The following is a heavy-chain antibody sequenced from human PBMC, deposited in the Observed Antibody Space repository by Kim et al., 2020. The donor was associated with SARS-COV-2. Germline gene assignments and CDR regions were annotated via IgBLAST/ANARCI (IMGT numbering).Heavy chain of an antibody. Sequence: SQTLSLTCAISGDSVSSNSAAWNWIRQSPSRGLEWLGRTYYRSKWYNDYAVSVKSRITINPDTSKNQFYLQLNSVTPEDTAVYYCAREVGPNRALNYYGMDVWGQGTTVTVSS. CDR3: AREVGPNRALNYYGMDV. CDR2: TYYRSKWYN. V-gene: IGHV6-1*01. J-gene: IGHJ6*02. CDR1: GDSVSSNSAA.